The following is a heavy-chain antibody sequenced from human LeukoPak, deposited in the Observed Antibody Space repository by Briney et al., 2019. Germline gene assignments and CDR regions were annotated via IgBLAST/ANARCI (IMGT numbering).Heavy chain of an antibody. CDR2: IYHSGST. Sequence: PSETLSLTCTVSGGSISSGGYYWSWIRQPPGKGLEWIGYIYHSGSTYYNPSLKSRVTISVDRSKNQFSLKLSSVTAADTAVYYCARALDPRGPKGFGEFKGHFDYWGQGTLVTVSS. V-gene: IGHV4-30-2*01. CDR3: ARALDPRGPKGFGEFKGHFDY. J-gene: IGHJ4*02. CDR1: GGSISSGGYY. D-gene: IGHD3-10*01.